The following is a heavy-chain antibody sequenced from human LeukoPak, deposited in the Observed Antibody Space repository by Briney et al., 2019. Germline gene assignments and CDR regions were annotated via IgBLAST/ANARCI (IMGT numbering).Heavy chain of an antibody. V-gene: IGHV4-59*08. CDR1: GGSISSYY. D-gene: IGHD3-22*01. CDR3: ASPGKYYYDSSGYAY. Sequence: PSETLSLTCTVSGGSISSYYWSWIRQPPGKGLEWIGYIYYSGSTNYNPSLKSRVTISVDTSKNQFSLKLSSVTAADTVVYYCASPGKYYYDSSGYAYWGQGTLVTVSS. J-gene: IGHJ4*02. CDR2: IYYSGST.